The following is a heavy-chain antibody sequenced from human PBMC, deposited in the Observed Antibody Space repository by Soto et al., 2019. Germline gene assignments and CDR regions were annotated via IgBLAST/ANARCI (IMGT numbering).Heavy chain of an antibody. V-gene: IGHV3-30*18. Sequence: GGSLRLSCAASGFTFSSYGMHWVRQAPGKGLEWVAVISYDGSNKYYADSVKGRFTISRDNSKNTLYLQMNSLRAEDTAVYYCAKDWRWSRGYSGYEPPYFDYWGQGTLVTVSS. CDR1: GFTFSSYG. D-gene: IGHD5-12*01. CDR3: AKDWRWSRGYSGYEPPYFDY. CDR2: ISYDGSNK. J-gene: IGHJ4*02.